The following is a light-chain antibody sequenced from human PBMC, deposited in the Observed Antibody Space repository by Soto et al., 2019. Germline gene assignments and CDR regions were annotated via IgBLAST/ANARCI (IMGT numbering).Light chain of an antibody. Sequence: QSALTQPRSVSGYPGQSVTISCTGTSSDVGGYNYVSWYQQHPGKAPKHMIYDVSKRPSGVPDRFSGSKSGNTASLTISGLQAEDEADYYCCSYAGSYTYVFGTGTKLTVL. V-gene: IGLV2-11*01. CDR3: CSYAGSYTYV. CDR1: SSDVGGYNY. J-gene: IGLJ1*01. CDR2: DVS.